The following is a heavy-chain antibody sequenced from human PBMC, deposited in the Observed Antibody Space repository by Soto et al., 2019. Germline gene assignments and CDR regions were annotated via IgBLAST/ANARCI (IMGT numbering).Heavy chain of an antibody. CDR2: ISSSSSYI. V-gene: IGHV3-21*01. CDR3: ARPPYYDFWSGYYTTASYYYYHMDV. Sequence: AGGSLRLFCAVSGCTCGSHSINWVRKSQGKGLEWVSSISSSSSYIDCADSVKGRFTISRDNAKNSLYLQMNSPRAEDTAVYYCARPPYYDFWSGYYTTASYYYYHMDVWGKGTTVTVAS. J-gene: IGHJ6*03. D-gene: IGHD3-3*01. CDR1: GCTCGSHS.